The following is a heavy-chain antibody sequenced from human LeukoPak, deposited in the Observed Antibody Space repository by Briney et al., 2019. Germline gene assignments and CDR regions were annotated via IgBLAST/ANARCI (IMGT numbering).Heavy chain of an antibody. J-gene: IGHJ4*02. CDR1: GFTFSSYA. D-gene: IGHD3-22*01. Sequence: GGSLRLSCAASGFTFSSYAMSWVRQAPEKGLEWVSTISGSGGGTYYADSVKGRFTISRDNYKNRLYLQMNSLRAEDTAVYYCAKWDTDRSGYPTYYFDYWGQGTLVTVSS. CDR3: AKWDTDRSGYPTYYFDY. CDR2: ISGSGGGT. V-gene: IGHV3-23*01.